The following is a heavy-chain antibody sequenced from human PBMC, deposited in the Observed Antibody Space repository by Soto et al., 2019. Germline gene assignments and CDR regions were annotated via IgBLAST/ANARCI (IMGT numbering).Heavy chain of an antibody. Sequence: EVQVLQSGGGLVPPGGSLRLSCACSGFTFINTGMSWVRQAPGQGLEWVSAITGNGDTIYYADSVKGRFTISRDNSKSTLYLQMNSLSAEDTAVYYCAKIDGDFDYWGQGTLVTVSS. CDR3: AKIDGDFDY. CDR1: GFTFINTG. J-gene: IGHJ4*02. D-gene: IGHD3-22*01. CDR2: ITGNGDTI. V-gene: IGHV3-23*01.